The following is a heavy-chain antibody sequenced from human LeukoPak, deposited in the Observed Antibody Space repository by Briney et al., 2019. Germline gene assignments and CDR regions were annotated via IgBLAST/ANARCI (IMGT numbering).Heavy chain of an antibody. CDR3: ARAPLTQSYYYYYGMDV. CDR2: ISYDGSNK. V-gene: IGHV3-30-3*01. CDR1: GFTFSSYA. J-gene: IGHJ6*02. Sequence: GGSLRLSCAASGFTFSSYAMHWVRQAPGKGLGWVAVISYDGSNKYYADSVKGRFTISRDNSKNTLYLQMNSLRAEDTAVYYCARAPLTQSYYYYYGMDVWGQGTTVTVSS.